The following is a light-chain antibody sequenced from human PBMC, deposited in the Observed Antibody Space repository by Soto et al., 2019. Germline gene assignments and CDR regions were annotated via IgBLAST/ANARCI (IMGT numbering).Light chain of an antibody. V-gene: IGKV1-33*01. Sequence: DIQMTQSPSSLSASVGDRVTITCQASQDISNYLKWYQQKPGKDPKLLIYDASNLETGVPSRFSGSGSGTDFTFTISSLQPEDIATYYCQQYDNLPPDTFGQGTKLEIK. J-gene: IGKJ2*01. CDR3: QQYDNLPPDT. CDR1: QDISNY. CDR2: DAS.